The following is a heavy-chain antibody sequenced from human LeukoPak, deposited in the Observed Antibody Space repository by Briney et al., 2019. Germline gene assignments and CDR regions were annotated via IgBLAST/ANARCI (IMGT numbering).Heavy chain of an antibody. CDR1: GFTVSSNY. CDR2: IYSGGST. J-gene: IGHJ5*02. CDR3: ARSRGFNWFDP. V-gene: IGHV3-53*01. D-gene: IGHD3-16*01. Sequence: GGSLRLSCAVSGFTVSSNYMSWVRQAPGKGLEWVSVIYSGGSTYYADSVKGRFTISRDNSKNTLYLQMNSLRAEDTAVYYCARSRGFNWFDPWGQGTLVTVSS.